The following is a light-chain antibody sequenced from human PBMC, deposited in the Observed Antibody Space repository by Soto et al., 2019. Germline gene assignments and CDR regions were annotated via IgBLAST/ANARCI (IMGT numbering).Light chain of an antibody. J-gene: IGLJ1*01. V-gene: IGLV2-14*03. Sequence: SALTQPASVSGSPGQSITISCTGASSDVGNYHYVSWYPQNPGKAHKLIIYDVSNRPSGVSNRFSGYKSGNTASLTISGLQAEDEADYSGSPYTSGTALYGFRTGTKGTVL. CDR2: DVS. CDR3: SPYTSGTALYG. CDR1: SSDVGNYHY.